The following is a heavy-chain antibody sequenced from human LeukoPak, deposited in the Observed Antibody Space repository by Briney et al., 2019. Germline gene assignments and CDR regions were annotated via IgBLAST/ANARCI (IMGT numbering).Heavy chain of an antibody. CDR2: IKQDGSEK. V-gene: IGHV3-7*05. D-gene: IGHD3-3*01. Sequence: GGSLRSSCEAPEFTFRSNWMTWVGQAQGKGLEWVANIKQDGSEKYYVDSVKGRFTISRDNAKNSLYLQMNSLRAEDTAVYYCARDWSTGDYWGQGTLVTVSS. CDR1: EFTFRSNW. CDR3: ARDWSTGDY. J-gene: IGHJ4*02.